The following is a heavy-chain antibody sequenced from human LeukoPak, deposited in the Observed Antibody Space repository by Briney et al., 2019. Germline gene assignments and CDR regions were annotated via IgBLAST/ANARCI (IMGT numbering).Heavy chain of an antibody. CDR3: ARDIPSHPLYYGSSFFDY. J-gene: IGHJ4*02. V-gene: IGHV3-7*01. CDR1: GFTFSSYW. CDR2: IKQDGSEK. Sequence: GGSLRLSCAASGFTFSSYWMSWVRQAPGKGLEWVANIKQDGSEKYYVDSVKGRFTISRDNAKNSLYLQMNSLRAEDTAVYYCARDIPSHPLYYGSSFFDYWGQGTLVTVSS. D-gene: IGHD6-13*01.